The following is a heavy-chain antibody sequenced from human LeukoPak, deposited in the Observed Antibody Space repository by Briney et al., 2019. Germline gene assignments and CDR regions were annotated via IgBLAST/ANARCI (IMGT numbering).Heavy chain of an antibody. J-gene: IGHJ3*02. CDR2: ISWNSDTL. CDR1: GFTFDDYA. V-gene: IGHV3-9*01. Sequence: GRSLRLSCAASGFTFDDYAMYWVRQAPGKSLEWVSGISWNSDTLDYADSVKGRFTISRDNAKSSLYLQMNSLRAEDTALYYCAKCRVVLAVLDAFDIWGQGTLVTVSS. D-gene: IGHD2-15*01. CDR3: AKCRVVLAVLDAFDI.